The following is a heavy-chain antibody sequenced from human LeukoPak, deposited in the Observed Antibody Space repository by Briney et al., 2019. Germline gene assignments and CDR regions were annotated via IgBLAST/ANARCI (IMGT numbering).Heavy chain of an antibody. V-gene: IGHV4-61*02. CDR1: GGSIGSGAYY. Sequence: PSETLSLTCTVSGGSIGSGAYYWSWIRQPAGKGPEWIGRIYASGSTNYNPSLKSRVTISVDTSENQFSLNLRSVTAADTAVYYCASEGLAVADNFLYWGQGALVTVSS. CDR2: IYASGST. CDR3: ASEGLAVADNFLY. J-gene: IGHJ4*02. D-gene: IGHD6-19*01.